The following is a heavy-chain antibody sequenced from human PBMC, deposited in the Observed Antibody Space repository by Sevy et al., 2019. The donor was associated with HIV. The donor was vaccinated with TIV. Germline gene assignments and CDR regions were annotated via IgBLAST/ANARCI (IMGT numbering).Heavy chain of an antibody. Sequence: GGSLRLSCAVSGFSFSHHAFHWVRQAPGKGLEWVSLISYDGTYKYYADSEKGRFTISRDNSKNTLYLQMNSLRGNDTAVYYCARVAVSYCTNDCYHRFDYWGPGALVTVSS. J-gene: IGHJ4*02. CDR3: ARVAVSYCTNDCYHRFDY. CDR1: GFSFSHHA. D-gene: IGHD2-8*01. CDR2: ISYDGTYK. V-gene: IGHV3-30-3*01.